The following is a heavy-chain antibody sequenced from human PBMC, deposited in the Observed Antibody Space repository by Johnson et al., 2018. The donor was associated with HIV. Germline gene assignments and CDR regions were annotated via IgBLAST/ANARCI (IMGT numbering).Heavy chain of an antibody. CDR1: GFTFRNYW. D-gene: IGHD2-15*01. V-gene: IGHV3-20*04. Sequence: VQLVESGGGLVQPGGSLRLSCAASGFTFRNYWMTWVRQAPGKGLEWVSGINWNGGSTGYADSVKGRFTIYRDNAKNSLYLKMNRLRAEDTALYYCARVLIVVVVAAEIDAFDIWGQGTMVTVSS. J-gene: IGHJ3*02. CDR2: INWNGGST. CDR3: ARVLIVVVVAAEIDAFDI.